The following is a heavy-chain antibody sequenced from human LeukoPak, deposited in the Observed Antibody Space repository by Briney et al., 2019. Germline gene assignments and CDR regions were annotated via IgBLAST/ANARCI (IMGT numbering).Heavy chain of an antibody. CDR2: ISHSGST. J-gene: IGHJ6*04. CDR1: GDSISSGDYY. V-gene: IGHV4-61*10. D-gene: IGHD6-19*01. CDR3: ARAVAVAGTVYGLDV. Sequence: SETLSLTCTVSGDSISSGDYYWSWIRQPAGKGLEWTGEISHSGSTNYNPSLKSRVTISVDKSKNQFSLRLSSVTAADTAVYYCARAVAVAGTVYGLDVWGKGTTVTVSS.